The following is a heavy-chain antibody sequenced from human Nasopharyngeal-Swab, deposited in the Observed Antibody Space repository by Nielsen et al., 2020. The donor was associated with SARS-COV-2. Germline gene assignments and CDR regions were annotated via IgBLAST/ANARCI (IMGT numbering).Heavy chain of an antibody. V-gene: IGHV3-11*06. CDR2: ISPSSSDT. Sequence: GESLKISCAASGFTFSDHYMTWIRQAPGKGLEWVLYISPSSSDTNYADSVKGRFTISRDNAKNSLYLQMNSLRHEDTAVYYCASGTYDNAPGWGQGTLVTVSS. D-gene: IGHD1-1*01. CDR3: ASGTYDNAPG. J-gene: IGHJ4*02. CDR1: GFTFSDHY.